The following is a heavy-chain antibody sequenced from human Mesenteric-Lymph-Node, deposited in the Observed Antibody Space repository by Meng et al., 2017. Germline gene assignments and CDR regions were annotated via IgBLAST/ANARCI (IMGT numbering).Heavy chain of an antibody. Sequence: GESLKISCQGSGYSFTNYWIGWVRQMPGKGLEWMGIIYPGDSDTRYSPSFQGQVTISADKSISTAYLQWSSLKASDTAMYYCARRQDYYYDSSGYSRAFDIWGQGTMVTVSS. J-gene: IGHJ3*02. CDR3: ARRQDYYYDSSGYSRAFDI. CDR2: IYPGDSDT. V-gene: IGHV5-51*01. CDR1: GYSFTNYW. D-gene: IGHD3-22*01.